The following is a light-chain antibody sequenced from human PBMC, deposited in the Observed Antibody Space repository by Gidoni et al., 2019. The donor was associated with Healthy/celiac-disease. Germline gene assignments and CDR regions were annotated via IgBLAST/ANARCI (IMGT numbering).Light chain of an antibody. CDR2: DVS. J-gene: IGLJ2*01. V-gene: IGLV2-14*03. CDR1: SRDVGGYHY. Sequence: QSALTKPAPVSGSPGQSLTISCTGTSRDVGGYHYVSWYQQHPGKAPKLLIYDVSNRPPGVSNRFSGSKSGNTASLTISGLQAEDEADYYCSSYTSSSTLVVFGGGTKLTVL. CDR3: SSYTSSSTLVV.